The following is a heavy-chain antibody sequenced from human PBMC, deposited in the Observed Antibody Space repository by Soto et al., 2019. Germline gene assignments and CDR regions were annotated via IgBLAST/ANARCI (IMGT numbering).Heavy chain of an antibody. CDR1: GGSISTRDSY. CDR3: VKQGYYGSGTYYIPDY. D-gene: IGHD3-10*01. V-gene: IGHV4-39*01. J-gene: IGHJ4*02. CDR2: SYYTRST. Sequence: SXTLCLTCVVSGGSISTRDSYCGWVLQYQGKWLEFIGSSYYTRSTYYNPSLESRVTVSVDTSENHFSLKLTSVTAADTAVYYCVKQGYYGSGTYYIPDYWGPGILVTVSS.